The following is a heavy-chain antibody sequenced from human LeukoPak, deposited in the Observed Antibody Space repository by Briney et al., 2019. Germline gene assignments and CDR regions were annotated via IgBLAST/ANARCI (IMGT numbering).Heavy chain of an antibody. CDR1: GDTFTSYY. CDR2: INPSGGRT. V-gene: IGHV1-46*01. CDR3: ARSQMSSSSFDY. D-gene: IGHD6-6*01. Sequence: ASVNVSCKASGDTFTSYYINWVRQASGQGLEWMGIINPSGGRTRYAQKFQGRVSMTRDTSTSTVYMEVSSLRSEDTAVYYCARSQMSSSSFDYWGQGTLVTVSS. J-gene: IGHJ4*02.